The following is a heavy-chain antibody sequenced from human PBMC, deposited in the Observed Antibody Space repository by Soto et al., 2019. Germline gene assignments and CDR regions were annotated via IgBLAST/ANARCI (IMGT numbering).Heavy chain of an antibody. CDR3: AKYYYDSSGMY. Sequence: PGGSLRLSCAASGFTFSSYGMHWVRQAPGKGLEWVAVISYDGSNKYYADSVKGRFTISRDNSKNTLYLQMNSLRAEDTAVYYCAKYYYDSSGMYWGQGTLVTVS. CDR2: ISYDGSNK. CDR1: GFTFSSYG. D-gene: IGHD3-22*01. V-gene: IGHV3-30*18. J-gene: IGHJ4*02.